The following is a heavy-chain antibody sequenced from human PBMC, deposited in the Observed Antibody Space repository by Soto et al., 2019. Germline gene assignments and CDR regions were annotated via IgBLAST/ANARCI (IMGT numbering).Heavy chain of an antibody. D-gene: IGHD6-13*01. Sequence: GGSLRLSCAASGFTFSNYWMSWVRQAPGKGLEWVANIEVDGSEKFYVDSVKGRFTISRDNAKNSLSLQMNSLRAEDTAVYYCARGYSTSPNWFDPWGQGTLVTVSS. CDR2: IEVDGSEK. V-gene: IGHV3-7*03. CDR1: GFTFSNYW. J-gene: IGHJ5*02. CDR3: ARGYSTSPNWFDP.